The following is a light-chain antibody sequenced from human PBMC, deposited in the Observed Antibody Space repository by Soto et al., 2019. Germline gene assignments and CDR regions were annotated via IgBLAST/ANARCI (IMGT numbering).Light chain of an antibody. Sequence: DIQMTQSPYTLSASVGHRVTITCRASQSISSWLAWYQQKPGKAPNLLIYKASSLESGVPSRFSGSGTGTEFTLTISSLRPDDFATYYCQHYTSYSEAFGHGTKVDMK. J-gene: IGKJ1*01. CDR3: QHYTSYSEA. V-gene: IGKV1-5*03. CDR1: QSISSW. CDR2: KAS.